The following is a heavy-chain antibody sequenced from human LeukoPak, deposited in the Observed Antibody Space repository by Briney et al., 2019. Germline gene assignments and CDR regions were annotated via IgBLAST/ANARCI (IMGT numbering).Heavy chain of an antibody. CDR3: ASPAGGGSSWLKFDY. V-gene: IGHV1-69*05. Sequence: SVKVSCKASGGTFSSYAISWVRQAPGQGLEWMGGIIPIFGTANYAQKFQGRVTITTDESTSTAYMELSSLRSDDTAVYYCASPAGGGSSWLKFDYWGQGTLVTVSS. CDR1: GGTFSSYA. D-gene: IGHD6-13*01. CDR2: IIPIFGTA. J-gene: IGHJ4*02.